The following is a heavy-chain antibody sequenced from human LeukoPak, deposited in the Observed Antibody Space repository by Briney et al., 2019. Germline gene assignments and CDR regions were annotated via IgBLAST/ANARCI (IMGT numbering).Heavy chain of an antibody. CDR1: GGSFSGYY. J-gene: IGHJ4*02. CDR2: INHSGST. Sequence: SETLSLTCAVYGGSFSGYYWSWIRQPPGKGLEGIVEINHSGSTNYNPSLKSRVTISVYTSKNQFSLKLRSVTAADTAVYFCARGGGGSYGLDYWGQGTLVSVSS. V-gene: IGHV4-34*01. D-gene: IGHD1-26*01. CDR3: ARGGGGSYGLDY.